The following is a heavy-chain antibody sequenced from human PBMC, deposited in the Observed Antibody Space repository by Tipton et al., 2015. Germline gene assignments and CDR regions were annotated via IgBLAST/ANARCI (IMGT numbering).Heavy chain of an antibody. CDR3: SKGAGGYGSSKDVRGGVDY. J-gene: IGHJ4*02. CDR2: ISWNSARI. Sequence: SLRLSCVASGFTFDDYAMHWVRQAPGKGLEWVSGISWNSARIGYADSVKGRFTVSRDNAKNSLYLRMNSLRAEDTALYYCSKGAGGYGSSKDVRGGVDYWGQGTLVTVSS. CDR1: GFTFDDYA. V-gene: IGHV3-9*01. D-gene: IGHD6-25*01.